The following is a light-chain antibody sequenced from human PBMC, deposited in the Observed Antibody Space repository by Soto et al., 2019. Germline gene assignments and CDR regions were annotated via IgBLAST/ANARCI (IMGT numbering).Light chain of an antibody. CDR1: SSDVGGYNY. V-gene: IGLV2-14*01. J-gene: IGLJ1*01. CDR2: EVS. CDR3: SSYTSSSTPSSG. Sequence: QSVLTQPASVSGSPGQSITISCTGTSSDVGGYNYVSWYQQHPGKAPKLMIYEVSNRPSGVSNRFSGSKSGNTASLTISGLQAEDEADYYCSSYTSSSTPSSGFGPGTKLTVL.